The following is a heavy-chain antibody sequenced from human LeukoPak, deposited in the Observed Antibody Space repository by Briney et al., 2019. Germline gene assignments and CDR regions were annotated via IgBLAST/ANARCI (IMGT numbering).Heavy chain of an antibody. J-gene: IGHJ5*02. CDR1: GFTFSRYE. CDR2: ISISGSTI. CDR3: ASKPRIQLWSFDP. Sequence: PGGSLTLSCPASGFTFSRYEMNWVRQAPGKGLEWVSYISISGSTIYYADSVKGRFTISRGNAKNSLYLQMNSLRAEDTAVYYCASKPRIQLWSFDPWGQGTLVTVSS. D-gene: IGHD5-18*01. V-gene: IGHV3-48*03.